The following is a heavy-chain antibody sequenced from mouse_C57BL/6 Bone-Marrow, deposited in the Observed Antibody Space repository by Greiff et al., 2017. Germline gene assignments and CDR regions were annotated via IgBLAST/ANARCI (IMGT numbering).Heavy chain of an antibody. CDR3: ATKLLWLRRVPYYAMDY. CDR1: GFSLTSYG. D-gene: IGHD2-2*01. Sequence: VKLQESGPGLVAPSQSLSITCTVSGFSLTSYGVSWVRQPPGKGLEWLGVIWGDGSTNYHSALISRLSISKDNSTSQVFLKLNSLQTDDTATYYWATKLLWLRRVPYYAMDYWGQGTSVTVSS. J-gene: IGHJ4*01. V-gene: IGHV2-3*01. CDR2: IWGDGST.